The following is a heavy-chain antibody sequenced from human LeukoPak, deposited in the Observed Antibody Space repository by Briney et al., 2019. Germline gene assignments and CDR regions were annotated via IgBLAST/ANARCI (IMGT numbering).Heavy chain of an antibody. D-gene: IGHD5-24*01. CDR3: ARGGWLQFPYYFDY. J-gene: IGHJ4*02. Sequence: PGGSLRLSCAASGFTFSSYAMHWVRQAPGKGLEWVAVIWYDGSNKYYADSVKGRFTISRDNSKNTLYLQMNSLRAEDTAVYYCARGGWLQFPYYFDYWGQGTLVTVSS. CDR1: GFTFSSYA. V-gene: IGHV3-33*08. CDR2: IWYDGSNK.